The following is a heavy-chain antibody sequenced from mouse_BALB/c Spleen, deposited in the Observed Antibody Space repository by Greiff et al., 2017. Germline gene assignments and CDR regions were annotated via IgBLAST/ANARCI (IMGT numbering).Heavy chain of an antibody. V-gene: IGHV5-4*02. CDR2: ISDGGSYT. Sequence: EVKLMESGGGLVKPGGSLKLSCAASGFTFSDYYMYWVRQTPEKRLEWVATISDGGSYTYYPDSVKGRFTISRDNAKNNLYLQMSSLKSEDTAMYYCARDLTGPFAYWGQGTLVTVSA. D-gene: IGHD4-1*01. CDR1: GFTFSDYY. CDR3: ARDLTGPFAY. J-gene: IGHJ3*01.